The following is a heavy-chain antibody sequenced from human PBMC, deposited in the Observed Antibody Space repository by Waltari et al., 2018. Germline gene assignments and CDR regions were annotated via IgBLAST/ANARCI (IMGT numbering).Heavy chain of an antibody. V-gene: IGHV1-69-2*01. J-gene: IGHJ4*02. CDR2: VDPEDGET. CDR1: GYTFTDYY. D-gene: IGHD1-26*01. CDR3: ATDRGVGATTDFDY. Sequence: EVQLVQSGAEVKKPGATVQISCKASGYTFTDYYMHWLQQAPGKGLEWMGRVDPEDGETIYAEKFQGRVTITADTSTDTAYMELSSLRSEDTAVYYCATDRGVGATTDFDYWGQGTLVTVSS.